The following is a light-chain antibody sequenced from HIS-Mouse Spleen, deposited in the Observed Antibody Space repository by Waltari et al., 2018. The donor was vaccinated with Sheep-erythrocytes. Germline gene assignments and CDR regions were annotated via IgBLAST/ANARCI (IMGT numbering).Light chain of an antibody. CDR3: QQYYSTPLT. CDR2: WAS. CDR1: QSVLYSSNNKNY. V-gene: IGKV4-1*01. J-gene: IGKJ4*01. Sequence: DIVMTQSPDSLAVSLGERATINCKSSQSVLYSSNNKNYLAWYQQKTGQPPKLLIYWASTRESGFPDRFSGSGSGTDFTLTISSLQAEDVAVYYCQQYYSTPLTFGGGTKVEIK.